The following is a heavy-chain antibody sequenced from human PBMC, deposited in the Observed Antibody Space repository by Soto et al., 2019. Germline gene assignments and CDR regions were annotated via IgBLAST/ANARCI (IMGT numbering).Heavy chain of an antibody. D-gene: IGHD3-9*01. V-gene: IGHV3-21*01. J-gene: IGHJ5*02. CDR1: GFTFSSYS. Sequence: EVQLVESGGGLVKPGGSLRLSCAASGFTFSSYSMNWVRQAPGKGLEWVSSISSSSSYIYYADSVKGRFTLSRDNAKYGLYLQMTSLRAEDTAVYYCARGTLQYFAWLSRNRWGQGTLVTVSS. CDR3: ARGTLQYFAWLSRNR. CDR2: ISSSSSYI.